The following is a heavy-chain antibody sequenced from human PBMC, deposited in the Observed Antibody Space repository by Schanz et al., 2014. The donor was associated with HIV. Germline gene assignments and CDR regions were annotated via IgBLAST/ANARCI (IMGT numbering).Heavy chain of an antibody. D-gene: IGHD3-22*01. CDR3: TGGLYYDSIPFDP. J-gene: IGHJ5*02. Sequence: AQLLESGGGLVRPGGSLRLSCVASGFTFSDYAMSWVRQAPGKGPEWVAAISYDGSNKYYAESVKGRFAISRDNSKNTLFLQMNSLRAEDTAIYYCTGGLYYDSIPFDPLGQGTLVTVSS. CDR1: GFTFSDYA. CDR2: ISYDGSNK. V-gene: IGHV3-30*09.